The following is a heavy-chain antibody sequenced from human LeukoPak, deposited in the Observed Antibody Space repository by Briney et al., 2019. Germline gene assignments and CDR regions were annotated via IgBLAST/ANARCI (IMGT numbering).Heavy chain of an antibody. J-gene: IGHJ4*02. Sequence: GGSQRLSCAASGFTFSCYAMSWVRQAPGKGLEWVSAISGSGGSTYYADSVKGRFTISRDNSKNTLYLQMNSLRAEDTAVYYCAKDHGSWYVSELYFDYWGQGTLVTVSS. D-gene: IGHD6-13*01. CDR1: GFTFSCYA. V-gene: IGHV3-23*01. CDR2: ISGSGGST. CDR3: AKDHGSWYVSELYFDY.